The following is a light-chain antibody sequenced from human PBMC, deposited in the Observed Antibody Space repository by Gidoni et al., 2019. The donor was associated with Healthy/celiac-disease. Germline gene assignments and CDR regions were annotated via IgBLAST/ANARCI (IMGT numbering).Light chain of an antibody. CDR2: EVS. Sequence: QSALTQPASVSGSPGQSITISCTGTSSDVGGYNYVSWYQQHPGKAPKLMIYEVSNRPSGVSNRFSGSKSGNTASLTISGLQAEDEADYYCSSYTSSTTPHVVFGGGTKLTVX. CDR3: SSYTSSTTPHVV. CDR1: SSDVGGYNY. J-gene: IGLJ2*01. V-gene: IGLV2-14*01.